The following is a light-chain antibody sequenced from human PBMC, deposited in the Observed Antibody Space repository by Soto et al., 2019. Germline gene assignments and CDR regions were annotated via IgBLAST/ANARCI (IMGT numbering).Light chain of an antibody. CDR1: SSDVGSYNY. Sequence: QSVLTQPASVSGSPGQSITISCTGTSSDVGSYNYVSWYQQHPGKAPKLMIYEVSNRPSGVSNRFSGSKSGNTASLTISGLQAEDEADYYCISYTSNSTVVFGGGTKVTVL. CDR3: ISYTSNSTVV. CDR2: EVS. V-gene: IGLV2-14*01. J-gene: IGLJ2*01.